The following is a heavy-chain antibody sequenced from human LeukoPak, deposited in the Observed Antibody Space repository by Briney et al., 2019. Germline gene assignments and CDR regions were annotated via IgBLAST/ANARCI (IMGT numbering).Heavy chain of an antibody. D-gene: IGHD4-17*01. CDR2: IRGGGTSE. CDR1: GFTFSAYA. J-gene: IGHJ3*02. Sequence: GSLSLSCTASGFTFSAYAMMWVRQAPGKGPEWVSAIRGGGTSEFYADSVKGRFRISRDNSKDTLFLQMNSLRAEDTAAYYCARDPNGDYIGAFDMWGPGTMVTVSS. V-gene: IGHV3-23*01. CDR3: ARDPNGDYIGAFDM.